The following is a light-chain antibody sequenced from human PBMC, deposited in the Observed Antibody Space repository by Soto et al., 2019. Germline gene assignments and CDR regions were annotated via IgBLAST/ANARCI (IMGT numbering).Light chain of an antibody. CDR3: LQDYNYPWT. CDR2: AAS. J-gene: IGKJ1*01. Sequence: IQMTQSPSSLSASVGDRVTITCRASQSISSYLNWYQQKPGKAPKLLIYAASSLQSGVPSRLRGSGSGTDFTLTISSMKTEDFETYYCLQDYNYPWTFGHGTKVDIK. CDR1: QSISSY. V-gene: IGKV1-6*01.